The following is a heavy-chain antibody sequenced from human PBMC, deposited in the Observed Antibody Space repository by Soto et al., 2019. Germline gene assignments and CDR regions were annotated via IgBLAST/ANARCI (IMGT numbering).Heavy chain of an antibody. CDR2: ISGSGAST. CDR3: AKDKAGYGGNSGSSLDY. V-gene: IGHV3-23*01. Sequence: GGSLGLSCAASGFTFSNYVMSWVRQAPGKGLEWVSSISGSGASTYHADSVKGRFTISRDNSKNTLYLQMNSLRAEDTVVYYCAKDKAGYGGNSGSSLDYYGQGTQATVSA. CDR1: GFTFSNYV. D-gene: IGHD4-17*01. J-gene: IGHJ4*02.